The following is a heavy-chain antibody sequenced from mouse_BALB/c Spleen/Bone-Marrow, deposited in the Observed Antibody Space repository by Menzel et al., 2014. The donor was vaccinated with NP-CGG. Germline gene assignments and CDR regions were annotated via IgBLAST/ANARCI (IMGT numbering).Heavy chain of an antibody. CDR1: GYTFTSYW. V-gene: IGHV1S22*01. CDR3: TRGQLGLPSMDY. D-gene: IGHD3-1*01. CDR2: IYPGSGST. J-gene: IGHJ4*01. Sequence: QESGSELVRPGASVKLSCKASGYTFTSYWMHWVKQRPGQGLDWIGNIYPGSGSTNYDEKFKNKATLAVDTSSRTAYMQLSSLTSEDSAVYYCTRGQLGLPSMDYWGQGTSVTVSS.